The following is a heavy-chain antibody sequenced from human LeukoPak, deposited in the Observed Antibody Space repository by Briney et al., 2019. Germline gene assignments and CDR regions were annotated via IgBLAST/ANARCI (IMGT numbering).Heavy chain of an antibody. CDR2: IYNSGART. CDR3: AKDVVPDSGWDLDH. D-gene: IGHD6-19*01. V-gene: IGHV3-23*01. J-gene: IGHJ4*02. CDR1: GGTFSGYY. Sequence: ETLSLTCAVYGGTFSGYYWSWVRQAPGKGLEWVSSIYNSGARTFYADSVKGRFTVSRDNSKNTLYLEMNSLRAEDTAIYFCAKDVVPDSGWDLDHWGQGTLVTVSS.